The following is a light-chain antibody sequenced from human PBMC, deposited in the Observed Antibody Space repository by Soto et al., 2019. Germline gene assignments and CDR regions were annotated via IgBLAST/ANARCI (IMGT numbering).Light chain of an antibody. CDR3: SSFTGTGSFV. CDR1: RGDIGAYNY. CDR2: EVS. Sequence: QSALTQPASVSGSPGQSITISCTGTRGDIGAYNYVSWYQQRPGEAPKLIIFEVSNRPSGVSSRFSGSKSGNTASLNISGLQPEDETDYFCSSFTGTGSFVFGGGTKLTVL. J-gene: IGLJ2*01. V-gene: IGLV2-14*01.